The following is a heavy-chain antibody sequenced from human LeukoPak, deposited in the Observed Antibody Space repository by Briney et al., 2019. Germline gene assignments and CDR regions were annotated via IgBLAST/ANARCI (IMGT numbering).Heavy chain of an antibody. V-gene: IGHV3-23*01. CDR1: GFTFSSYA. Sequence: GGSLRLSCVASGFTFSSYAMSWVRQAPGKGLEWVSAISGSGGSTYYADSVKGRFTISRDNSKNTLYLQMSSLRAEDTAVYYCAKDPRLVRGVIVDYWGQGTLVTVSS. D-gene: IGHD3-10*01. CDR3: AKDPRLVRGVIVDY. J-gene: IGHJ4*02. CDR2: ISGSGGST.